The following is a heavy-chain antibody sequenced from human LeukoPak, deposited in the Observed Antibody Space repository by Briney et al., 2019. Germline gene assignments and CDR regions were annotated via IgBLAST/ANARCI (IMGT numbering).Heavy chain of an antibody. D-gene: IGHD3-9*01. V-gene: IGHV3-11*01. J-gene: IGHJ6*02. Sequence: PGGSLRLSCAASGFTFSDYYMSWIRQAPGKGLEWVSYISSSGSTIYYADSVKGRFTISRDNAKNSLYLQMNSLRAEDTAVYYCAREINDILTGSTPDYGMDVWGQGTTVTVSS. CDR1: GFTFSDYY. CDR3: AREINDILTGSTPDYGMDV. CDR2: ISSSGSTI.